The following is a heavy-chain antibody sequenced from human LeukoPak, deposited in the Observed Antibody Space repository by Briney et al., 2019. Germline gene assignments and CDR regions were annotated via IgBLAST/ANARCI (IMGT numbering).Heavy chain of an antibody. CDR1: GYIFTGYW. J-gene: IGHJ4*02. CDR3: TRVYYSSSSHHFDY. Sequence: GESLKIPCKGSGYIFTGYWIGWVRQMPGRGLEWMGTIYPGDSDTRYSPSCQGQVTISGDKSISTAYLQWSSLKASDTAMYYCTRVYYSSSSHHFDYWGQGTLVTVSS. CDR2: IYPGDSDT. V-gene: IGHV5-51*01. D-gene: IGHD6-6*01.